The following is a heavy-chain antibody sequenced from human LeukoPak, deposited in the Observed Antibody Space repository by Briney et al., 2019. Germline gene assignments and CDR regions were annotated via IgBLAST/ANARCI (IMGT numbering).Heavy chain of an antibody. CDR3: ARAHSIRSVVIISRFDY. Sequence: SETLSLTCAVYGGSFSGYYWSWIRQPPGKGLEWIGEINHSGSTNYNPSLKSRVTISVDTTKNQFSLKLSSVTAADTAVYYCARAHSIRSVVIISRFDYWGQGTLVTVSS. CDR1: GGSFSGYY. J-gene: IGHJ4*02. V-gene: IGHV4-34*01. D-gene: IGHD3-3*01. CDR2: INHSGST.